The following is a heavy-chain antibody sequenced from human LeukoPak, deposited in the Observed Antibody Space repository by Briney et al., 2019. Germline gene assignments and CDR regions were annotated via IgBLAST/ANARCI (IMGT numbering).Heavy chain of an antibody. D-gene: IGHD2-21*02. CDR2: IYSGGST. CDR1: GFTVSSNY. Sequence: GGSLRLSCAASGFTVSSNYMSWVRQAPGKGLEWGSVIYSGGSTYYADSVKGRFTISRDNSKNTLYLQMNSLRAEDTAVYYCAREVGDDPTRFDPWGQGTLVTVSS. J-gene: IGHJ5*02. CDR3: AREVGDDPTRFDP. V-gene: IGHV3-66*01.